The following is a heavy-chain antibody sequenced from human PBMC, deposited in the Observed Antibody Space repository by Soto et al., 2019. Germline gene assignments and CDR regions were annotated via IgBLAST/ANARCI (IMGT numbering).Heavy chain of an antibody. CDR1: GFTFSSYA. CDR3: AKDVFSTGSGWGMDY. V-gene: IGHV3-23*01. Sequence: GGSLRLSCAASGFTFSSYAMSWVRQAPGKGLEWVSAISGSGGSTYYADSVKGRFTISRDNSKNTLYLQMNSLRAEDTAVYYCAKDVFSTGSGWGMDYWGQGTLVTVDS. CDR2: ISGSGGST. D-gene: IGHD1-1*01. J-gene: IGHJ4*02.